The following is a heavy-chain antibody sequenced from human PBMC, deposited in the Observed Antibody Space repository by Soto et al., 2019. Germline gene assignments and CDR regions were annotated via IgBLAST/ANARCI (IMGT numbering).Heavy chain of an antibody. Sequence: QVQLQESGQGLVKPSGTLSLTCAVSSGSISGIDWWSWVRQPPGKGLEWIGEVYHSGTTNYNPSLKSRVTIVVDKSKNQFSLIMSSVTAADSAVYYCARFGGGLDVWGQGNTVIVSS. D-gene: IGHD3-10*01. CDR3: ARFGGGLDV. CDR2: VYHSGTT. V-gene: IGHV4-4*02. J-gene: IGHJ6*02. CDR1: SGSISGIDW.